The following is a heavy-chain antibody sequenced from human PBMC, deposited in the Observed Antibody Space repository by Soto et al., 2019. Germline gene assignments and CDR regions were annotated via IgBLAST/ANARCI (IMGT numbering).Heavy chain of an antibody. D-gene: IGHD6-13*01. J-gene: IGHJ4*02. CDR1: GGTFSSYA. CDR2: IIPIFGTA. Sequence: GASVKVSCKASGGTFSSYAISWVRQAPGQGLEWMGGIIPIFGTANYAQKFQGRVTITADESTSTAYMELSSLRSEDTAVYYCARGGIQHPARKKQLVLEAFDYWGQGTLVTVSS. V-gene: IGHV1-69*13. CDR3: ARGGIQHPARKKQLVLEAFDY.